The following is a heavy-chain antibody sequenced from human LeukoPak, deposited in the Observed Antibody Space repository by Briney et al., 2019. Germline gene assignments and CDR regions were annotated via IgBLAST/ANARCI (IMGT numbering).Heavy chain of an antibody. CDR2: IYYSGST. J-gene: IGHJ3*02. Sequence: PSETLSLTCAVYGGSFSGYYWSWIRQHPGKGLEWIGYIYYSGSTYYNPSLKSRVTISVDTSKNQFSLKLSSVTAADTAVYYCARDKGSGDRAFDIWGQGTMVTVSS. D-gene: IGHD3-10*01. CDR1: GGSFSGYY. CDR3: ARDKGSGDRAFDI. V-gene: IGHV4-31*11.